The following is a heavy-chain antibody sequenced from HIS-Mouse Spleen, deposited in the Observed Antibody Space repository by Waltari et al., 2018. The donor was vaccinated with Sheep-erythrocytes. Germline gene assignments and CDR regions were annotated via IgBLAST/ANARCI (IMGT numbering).Heavy chain of an antibody. V-gene: IGHV3-53*01. D-gene: IGHD1-26*01. J-gene: IGHJ6*02. CDR3: ASDPSGSYYYYGMDV. CDR1: GFTVSSNY. Sequence: EVQLVESGGGLIQPGGSLRLSCAASGFTVSSNYMGWVRQAPGKGLEWVSVIYSGGSTYYADSVKGRFTISRDNSKNTLYLQMNSLRAEDTAVYYCASDPSGSYYYYGMDVWGQGTTVTVSS. CDR2: IYSGGST.